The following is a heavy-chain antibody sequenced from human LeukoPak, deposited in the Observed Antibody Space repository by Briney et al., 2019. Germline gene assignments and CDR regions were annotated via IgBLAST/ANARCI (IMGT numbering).Heavy chain of an antibody. CDR3: ARETYYYDSSGPPDY. CDR1: GASIRNHY. CDR2: IYTSGST. Sequence: PSETLSLTCTVSGASIRNHYWSWIRQPAGKGLEWIGRIYTSGSTNYNPSLKSRVTMSVDTSKNQFSLKLSSVAAADTAVYYCARETYYYDSSGPPDYWGQGTLVTVSS. V-gene: IGHV4-4*07. J-gene: IGHJ4*02. D-gene: IGHD3-22*01.